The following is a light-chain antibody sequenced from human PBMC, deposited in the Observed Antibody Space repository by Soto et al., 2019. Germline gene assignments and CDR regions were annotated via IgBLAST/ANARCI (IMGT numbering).Light chain of an antibody. CDR2: AAS. V-gene: IGKV1-6*01. CDR1: QGIRND. CDR3: LQDYNYPRT. J-gene: IGKJ1*01. Sequence: AIQMTQSPSSLSASVGDRVTITCRANQGIRNDLGWYQQKPGKAPKLLIYAASGVQSGVPSRFSGSGSGTDFTLTISSLQPEDFATYYCLQDYNYPRTFGQGTKVEIK.